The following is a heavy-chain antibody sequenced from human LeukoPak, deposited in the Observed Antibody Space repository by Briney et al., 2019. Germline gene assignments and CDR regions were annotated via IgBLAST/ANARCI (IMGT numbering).Heavy chain of an antibody. CDR2: IYYSGST. Sequence: SETLSLTCTVSGGSISSGDYYWSWIRQPPGKGLEWIGYIYYSGSTYYNPSLKSRVTISVDTSKNQFSLKLSSVTAADTAVYYCARDGAYYYDSSGYYHFDYWGQGTLVTVCS. V-gene: IGHV4-30-4*01. D-gene: IGHD3-22*01. CDR1: GGSISSGDYY. CDR3: ARDGAYYYDSSGYYHFDY. J-gene: IGHJ4*02.